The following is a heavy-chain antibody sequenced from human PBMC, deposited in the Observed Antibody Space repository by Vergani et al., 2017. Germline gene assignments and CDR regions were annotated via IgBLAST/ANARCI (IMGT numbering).Heavy chain of an antibody. CDR3: ARQPYYDFWSGHTPFDY. D-gene: IGHD3-3*01. CDR1: GGYISSYY. J-gene: IGHJ4*02. CDR2: IYYSGST. Sequence: QVQLQESGPGLVKPSETLSLTCTVSGGYISSYYWSWIRQPPGKGLEWIGYIYYSGSTNYNPSLKSRVTISVDTSKNQFSLKLSSVTAADTAVYYCARQPYYDFWSGHTPFDYWGQGTLVTVSS. V-gene: IGHV4-59*08.